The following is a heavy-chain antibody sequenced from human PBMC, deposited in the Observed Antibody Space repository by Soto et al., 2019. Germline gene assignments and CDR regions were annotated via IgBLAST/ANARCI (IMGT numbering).Heavy chain of an antibody. Sequence: LRLSCAASGFTFSSYWMTWVRQAPGKGLEWVANIKQDGSEKYYVDSVKGRFTISRDNAKNSLYLHMNSLRAEDSAVYYCAREYAFLEWLLKENYYYYGMDVRGQGTTVTVSS. CDR2: IKQDGSEK. CDR3: AREYAFLEWLLKENYYYYGMDV. J-gene: IGHJ6*02. D-gene: IGHD3-3*02. CDR1: GFTFSSYW. V-gene: IGHV3-7*01.